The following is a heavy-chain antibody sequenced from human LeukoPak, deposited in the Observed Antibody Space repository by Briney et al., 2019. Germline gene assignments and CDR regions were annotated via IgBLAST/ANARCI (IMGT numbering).Heavy chain of an antibody. Sequence: GGSLRLSCAASGFTFSSYSMNWVRQAPGKGLEWDSSISSSSSYIYYADSVKGRFTISRDNAKNSLYLQMNSLRAEDTAVYYCARAGAYYYGMDVWGQGTTVTVSS. V-gene: IGHV3-21*01. CDR1: GFTFSSYS. D-gene: IGHD7-27*01. CDR3: ARAGAYYYGMDV. CDR2: ISSSSSYI. J-gene: IGHJ6*02.